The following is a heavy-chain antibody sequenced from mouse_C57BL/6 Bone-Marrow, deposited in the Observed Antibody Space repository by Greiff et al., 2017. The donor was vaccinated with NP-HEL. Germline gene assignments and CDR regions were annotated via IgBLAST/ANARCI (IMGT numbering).Heavy chain of an antibody. CDR3: ARRAYYYGSSFYYFDY. J-gene: IGHJ2*01. V-gene: IGHV1-81*01. Sequence: VQLQQSGAELARPGASVKLSCKASGYTFPSYGISWVKQRTGQGLEWIGEIYPRSGNTYYNEKFKGKATLTADKSSSTAYMELRSLTSEDSAVYFCARRAYYYGSSFYYFDYWGQGTTLTVSS. CDR2: IYPRSGNT. CDR1: GYTFPSYG. D-gene: IGHD1-1*01.